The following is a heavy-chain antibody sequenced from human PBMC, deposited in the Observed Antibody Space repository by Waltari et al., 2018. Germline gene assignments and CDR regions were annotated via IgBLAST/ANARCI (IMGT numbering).Heavy chain of an antibody. CDR1: GFPFRSYG. Sequence: QAQLVESGGGVVHPGGSLRLSCTASGFPFRSYGMHWVRQTPGKGLEWVAFIRYDGSDKYYADSVKGRFTISRDTSKNTWYLQMNSLRSEDTAVYYCARGGKIVVVPADYWGQGTLVTVSS. J-gene: IGHJ4*02. V-gene: IGHV3-30*02. D-gene: IGHD2-2*01. CDR3: ARGGKIVVVPADY. CDR2: IRYDGSDK.